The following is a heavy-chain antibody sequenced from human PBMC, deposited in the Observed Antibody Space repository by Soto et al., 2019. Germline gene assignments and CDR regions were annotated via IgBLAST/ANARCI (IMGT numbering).Heavy chain of an antibody. CDR2: INAGNGNT. J-gene: IGHJ4*02. CDR3: ARGPYSSSWPQIDY. V-gene: IGHV1-3*01. Sequence: QVQLVQSGAEVKKPGSSVKVSCKASGYTFTSYAMHWVRQAPGQRLEWMGWINAGNGNTKYSQKFQGRVTITWDTSASTAYMELSSLSSEDTAVYYCARGPYSSSWPQIDYWGQGTLVTVSS. CDR1: GYTFTSYA. D-gene: IGHD6-13*01.